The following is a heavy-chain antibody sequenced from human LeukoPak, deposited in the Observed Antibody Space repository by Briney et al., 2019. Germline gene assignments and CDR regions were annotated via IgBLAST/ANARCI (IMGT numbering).Heavy chain of an antibody. CDR1: GFTFDDYA. Sequence: GRSLRLSCAASGFTFDDYAMHWVRQAPGKGLEWVSGISWNSGSIGYADSVKGRFTISRDNAKNSLSLHMNSLRVEDTAVYYCARGPTYGSRSDYFDYWGQGTLVTVSS. CDR3: ARGPTYGSRSDYFDY. V-gene: IGHV3-9*01. J-gene: IGHJ4*02. CDR2: ISWNSGSI. D-gene: IGHD3-10*01.